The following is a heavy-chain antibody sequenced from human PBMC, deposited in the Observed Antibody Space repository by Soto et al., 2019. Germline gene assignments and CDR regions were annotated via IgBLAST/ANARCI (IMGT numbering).Heavy chain of an antibody. Sequence: QVQLVESGGGLVKPGGSLRLSCAASGFTFSDYYMSWIRQAPGKGLEWVSYSSSSSSTIYYADSVKGRFTISRDNAKNSLYLQMNSLRAEDTAVYYCATEVGFLEWLYVGGRWFDPWGQGTLVTVSS. CDR2: SSSSSSTI. CDR1: GFTFSDYY. D-gene: IGHD3-3*01. CDR3: ATEVGFLEWLYVGGRWFDP. J-gene: IGHJ5*02. V-gene: IGHV3-11*01.